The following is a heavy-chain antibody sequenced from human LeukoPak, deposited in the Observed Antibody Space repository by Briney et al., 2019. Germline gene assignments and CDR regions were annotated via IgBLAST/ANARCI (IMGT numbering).Heavy chain of an antibody. D-gene: IGHD3-10*01. Sequence: SETLSLTCTVSGGSVSNGSYYWSWIRQPPGKGLEWIGYIYYSGSTNYNPSLKSRVTISVDTSKDQFSLKLRSVTAADTAVYYCARSDYYGSGSHTVFDAFDIWGQGTRVTVSS. CDR3: ARSDYYGSGSHTVFDAFDI. J-gene: IGHJ3*02. CDR1: GGSVSNGSYY. CDR2: IYYSGST. V-gene: IGHV4-61*01.